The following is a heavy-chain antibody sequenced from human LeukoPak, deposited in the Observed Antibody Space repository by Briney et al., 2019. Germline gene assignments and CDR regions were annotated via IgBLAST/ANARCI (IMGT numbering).Heavy chain of an antibody. CDR3: ARDPSMVRGVIIASPALGV. CDR2: IIPIFGTA. J-gene: IGHJ4*02. Sequence: SVKVSCTASGGTFSSYAISWVRQAPGQGLEWMGGIIPIFGTANYAQKFQGRVTITADESTSTAYMELSSLRSEDTAVYYCARDPSMVRGVIIASPALGVWGQGTLVTVSS. V-gene: IGHV1-69*13. CDR1: GGTFSSYA. D-gene: IGHD3-10*01.